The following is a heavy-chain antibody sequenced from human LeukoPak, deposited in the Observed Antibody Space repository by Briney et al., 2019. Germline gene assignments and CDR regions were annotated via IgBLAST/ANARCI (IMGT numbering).Heavy chain of an antibody. V-gene: IGHV1-18*01. CDR2: ISAYNDNT. D-gene: IGHD1-26*01. CDR3: ARDASGSYYDY. CDR1: GYTFTNYG. J-gene: IGHJ4*02. Sequence: ASVKVSCKASGYTFTNYGISWVRQAPGQGLEWMGWISAYNDNTNYAQNLQGRVTMTTDTSTSTAYMELRSLRSDDTAVYFCARDASGSYYDYWGQGTLVTVSS.